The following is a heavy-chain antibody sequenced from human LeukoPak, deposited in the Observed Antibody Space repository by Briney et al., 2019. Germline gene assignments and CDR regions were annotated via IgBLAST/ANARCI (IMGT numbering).Heavy chain of an antibody. V-gene: IGHV5-51*01. CDR1: GYSFSNYW. D-gene: IGHD3-22*01. J-gene: IGHJ4*02. CDR3: ARHRRARRYSSYNGFDY. Sequence: GESLKISCKGSGYSFSNYWIAWVRQMPGKGLEWMGIIYPGDSDTRKSPSSQGQVTISVDKSINTAYLEWSSLKASDSAMYFCARHRRARRYSSYNGFDYWGQGTRVIVSS. CDR2: IYPGDSDT.